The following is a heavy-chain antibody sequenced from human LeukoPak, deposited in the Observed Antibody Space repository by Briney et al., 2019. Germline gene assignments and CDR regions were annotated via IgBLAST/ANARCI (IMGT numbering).Heavy chain of an antibody. V-gene: IGHV4-31*03. D-gene: IGHD1-1*01. Sequence: SETLSRTCTVSGGSISSGGYYWSWIRQHPGKGLEWIGYIYYSGSTYYNPSLKSRVTISVDTSKNQFSLKLSSVTAADTAVYYCARYNWNDGAFDIWGQGTMVTVSS. CDR2: IYYSGST. J-gene: IGHJ3*02. CDR1: GGSISSGGYY. CDR3: ARYNWNDGAFDI.